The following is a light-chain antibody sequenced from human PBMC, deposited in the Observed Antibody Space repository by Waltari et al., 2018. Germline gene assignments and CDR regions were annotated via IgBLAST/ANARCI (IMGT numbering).Light chain of an antibody. CDR2: GKN. CDR3: NSRDSRGHPLV. Sequence: SSELTQDPVVSVALGQTVRITSQGDSLRYYYENWYHQKPGQAPVLVMYGKNNRPSGIPDRFSGSYSGTTASLIITGAQAEDEGDYYCNSRDSRGHPLVFGTGTKVTVL. J-gene: IGLJ1*01. V-gene: IGLV3-19*01. CDR1: SLRYYY.